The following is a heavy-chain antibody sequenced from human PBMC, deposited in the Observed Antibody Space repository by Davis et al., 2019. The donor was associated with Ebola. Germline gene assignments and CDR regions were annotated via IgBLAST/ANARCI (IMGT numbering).Heavy chain of an antibody. CDR1: GFTFSSYA. V-gene: IGHV3-23*01. Sequence: PGGSLRLSCAASGFTFSSYAMSWVRQAPGKGLEWVSAISGSGGSTYYADSVKGRFTISRDNSKNTLYLQMNSLRAEDTAVYYCANDFWSGYYYYFDYWGQGTLVTVSS. CDR3: ANDFWSGYYYYFDY. J-gene: IGHJ4*02. D-gene: IGHD3-3*01. CDR2: ISGSGGST.